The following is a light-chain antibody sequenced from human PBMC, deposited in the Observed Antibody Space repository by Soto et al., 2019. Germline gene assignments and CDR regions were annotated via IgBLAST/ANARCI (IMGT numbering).Light chain of an antibody. V-gene: IGLV2-11*01. CDR3: CSYAGSYAWV. J-gene: IGLJ3*02. CDR1: SSDVGGYNY. Sequence: QSALTQPRSVSGSPGQSVTISCTGTSSDVGGYNYVSWYQQHPGEAPKLMIYDVGKRPSGVPDRFSGSKSGNTASLTISGLPAEDEADYYCCSYAGSYAWVFGGGTKLTVL. CDR2: DVG.